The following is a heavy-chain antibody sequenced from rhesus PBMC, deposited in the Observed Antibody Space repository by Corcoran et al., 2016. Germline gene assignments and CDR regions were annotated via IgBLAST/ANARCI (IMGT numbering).Heavy chain of an antibody. CDR2: IYGSGWST. Sequence: QVQLQESGPGLVKPSETLSLTCPVSGGSISDSYYWSWFRQPPGKGLEWMGRIYGSGWSTNYNPSLKSRGTSSRDTSKNQFALKLSSVTAADTAVYYCARDGRGYSYTYYFDYWGQGVLVTVSS. J-gene: IGHJ4*01. V-gene: IGHV4-106*01. CDR3: ARDGRGYSYTYYFDY. CDR1: GGSISDSYY. D-gene: IGHD5-12*01.